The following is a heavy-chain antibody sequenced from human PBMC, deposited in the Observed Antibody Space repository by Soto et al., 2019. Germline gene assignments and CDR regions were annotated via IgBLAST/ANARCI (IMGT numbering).Heavy chain of an antibody. D-gene: IGHD3-10*02. J-gene: IGHJ4*02. CDR2: INHSGST. CDR3: ARYLGSMSY. V-gene: IGHV4-34*01. Sequence: SETLSLTCAVYGGSFSGYYWSWIRQPPGKGLEWIGEINHSGSTNYNPSLKSRVTISVDTSKNQFSLKLSSVTAADTAVYYCARYLGSMSYWGQGTLVTVSS. CDR1: GGSFSGYY.